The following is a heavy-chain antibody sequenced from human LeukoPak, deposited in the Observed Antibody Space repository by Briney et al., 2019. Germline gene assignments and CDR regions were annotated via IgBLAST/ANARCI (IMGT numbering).Heavy chain of an antibody. V-gene: IGHV3-23*01. CDR2: ISGSGGST. CDR1: GFTFSSYA. J-gene: IGHJ4*02. CDR3: ARGRDGYNPFDY. D-gene: IGHD5-24*01. Sequence: AGGSLRLSCAASGFTFSSYAMSWVRQAPGKGLEWVSDISGSGGSTYYADSVKGRFTISRHNSKNTLYLQMNSLRAEDTAVYYCARGRDGYNPFDYWGQGTLVTVSS.